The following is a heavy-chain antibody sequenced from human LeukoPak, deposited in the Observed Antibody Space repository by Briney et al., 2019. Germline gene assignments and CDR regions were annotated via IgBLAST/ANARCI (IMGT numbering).Heavy chain of an antibody. Sequence: PGTPLRLSCAASGFTFHDHGMDWVRQAPGMGLEWVAVIAADGGVKHYADFVKGRFSLSRDNSKNTLFLQMNSLTVEDTAVYYCAREATWGQWYFDLWGQGAPVTVSS. V-gene: IGHV3-30*03. CDR1: GFTFHDHG. CDR3: AREATWGQWYFDL. CDR2: IAADGGVK. J-gene: IGHJ4*02. D-gene: IGHD6-19*01.